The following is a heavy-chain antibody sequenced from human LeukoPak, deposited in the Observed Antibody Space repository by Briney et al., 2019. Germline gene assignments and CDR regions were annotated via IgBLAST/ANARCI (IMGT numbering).Heavy chain of an antibody. V-gene: IGHV3-15*01. CDR3: TTDSESSYYDSSGYLDY. J-gene: IGHJ4*02. CDR1: GFTFSNAW. D-gene: IGHD3-22*01. CDR2: IKSKTDGGTT. Sequence: PGGSLRLSCAASGFTFSNAWMSWVRQAPGKGLEWVGRIKSKTDGGTTDYAAPVKGRFTISRDDSKNTLYLQMNSLKTEDTAVYYCTTDSESSYYDSSGYLDYWGQGTLVTVSS.